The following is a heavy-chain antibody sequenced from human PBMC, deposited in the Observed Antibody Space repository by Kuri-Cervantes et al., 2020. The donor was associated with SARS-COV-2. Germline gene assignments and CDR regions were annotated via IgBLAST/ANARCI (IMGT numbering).Heavy chain of an antibody. J-gene: IGHJ4*02. Sequence: ASVKVSCKASGYTFTGYYMHWVRQAPGQGLEWMGWINPSSGGTNYAQKFQGRVTMTRDTSISTAYMELSRLRSDDTAVYYCARDVGDYGGRDFDYWGQGTLVTVSS. V-gene: IGHV1-2*02. CDR3: ARDVGDYGGRDFDY. D-gene: IGHD4-23*01. CDR2: INPSSGGT. CDR1: GYTFTGYY.